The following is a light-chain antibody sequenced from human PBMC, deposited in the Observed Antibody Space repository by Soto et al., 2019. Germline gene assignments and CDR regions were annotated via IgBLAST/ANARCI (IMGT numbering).Light chain of an antibody. V-gene: IGLV2-8*01. Sequence: LTQPPSASGSPGQSVTISCTGTSSDVGGYNYVSWYQQHPGKAPKLMIYEVSKRPSGVPDRFSGSKSGNTASLTVSRLQAEDEADYYCSSYAGSNNYVFGTGTKVTVL. CDR3: SSYAGSNNYV. J-gene: IGLJ1*01. CDR2: EVS. CDR1: SSDVGGYNY.